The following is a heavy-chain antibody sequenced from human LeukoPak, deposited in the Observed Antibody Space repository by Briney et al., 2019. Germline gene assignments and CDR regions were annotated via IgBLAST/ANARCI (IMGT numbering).Heavy chain of an antibody. Sequence: GGSLRLSCAASGFTFSSYAMSWVRQAPGKGLEWVSAISGSGGSTYYADSVKGRFTIPRDNSKNTLYLQMNSLRAEDTAVYYCAREGAVAGTPPFDYWGQGTLVTVSS. D-gene: IGHD6-19*01. CDR2: ISGSGGST. CDR1: GFTFSSYA. V-gene: IGHV3-23*01. J-gene: IGHJ4*02. CDR3: AREGAVAGTPPFDY.